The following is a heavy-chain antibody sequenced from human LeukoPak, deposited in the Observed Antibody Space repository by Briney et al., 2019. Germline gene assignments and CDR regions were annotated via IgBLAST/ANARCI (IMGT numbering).Heavy chain of an antibody. Sequence: GGSLRLSSAASGFTFSSYGMHWVRQAPGKGLEGVAVISYDGSNKYYADSVKGRFSIYRDNSIYTPYLSMNSLRTEDTALYYCANFEGSSQAFHLWGQGTLVTVSS. CDR2: ISYDGSNK. D-gene: IGHD6-13*01. J-gene: IGHJ3*01. CDR1: GFTFSSYG. V-gene: IGHV3-30*18. CDR3: ANFEGSSQAFHL.